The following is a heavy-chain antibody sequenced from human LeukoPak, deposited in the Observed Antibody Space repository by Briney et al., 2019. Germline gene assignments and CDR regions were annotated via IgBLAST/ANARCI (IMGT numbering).Heavy chain of an antibody. CDR2: INPNSGGT. D-gene: IGHD6-19*01. J-gene: IGHJ4*02. CDR3: ARDESSGWYYFDY. V-gene: IGHV1-2*02. Sequence: ASXXXSCKASGYTFTGYYMRWVRQAPGQGLEWMGWINPNSGGTNYAQKFQGRVTMTRDTSISTAYMELSRLRSDDTAVYYCARDESSGWYYFDYWGQGTLVTVSS. CDR1: GYTFTGYY.